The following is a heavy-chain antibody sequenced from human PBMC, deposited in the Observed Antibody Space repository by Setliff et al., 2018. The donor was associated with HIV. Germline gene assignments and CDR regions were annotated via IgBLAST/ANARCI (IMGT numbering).Heavy chain of an antibody. V-gene: IGHV3-53*01. CDR3: ARILGASYYYAMDV. Sequence: GGSLRLSCAVSGFTVSSNHMNWVRQAPGKGLEWVSFIYSGGSTYYADSVKGRFTISRDNSKNTLYLQMNSLRVEDTAVYYCARILGASYYYAMDVWGQGTAVTVSS. D-gene: IGHD1-26*01. CDR1: GFTVSSNH. J-gene: IGHJ6*02. CDR2: IYSGGST.